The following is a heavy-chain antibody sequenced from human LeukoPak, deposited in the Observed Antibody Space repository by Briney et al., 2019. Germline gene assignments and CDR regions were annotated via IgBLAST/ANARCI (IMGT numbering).Heavy chain of an antibody. Sequence: GGSLRLSCSMSGFTFSSYSMNWVRQAPGKGLEWVSSISSSGEMYYADSVKGRFTISRDNAKNSLYLQMNSLRVEDTALYYCATWSGRRDYWGQGILVTVSS. V-gene: IGHV3-21*01. CDR1: GFTFSSYS. J-gene: IGHJ4*02. CDR3: ATWSGRRDY. CDR2: ISSSGEM.